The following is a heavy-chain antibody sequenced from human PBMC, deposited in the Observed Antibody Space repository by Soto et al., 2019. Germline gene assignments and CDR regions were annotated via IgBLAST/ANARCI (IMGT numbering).Heavy chain of an antibody. CDR2: ISSSSRYI. Sequence: EVQLVESGGGLVKPGGSLRLSCAASGFTFSSYSMNWVRQAPGKGLEWVSSISSSSRYIYYADSVKGLFTISSDNAKNTLYMQMNRLIAEDTSVYYCARDASDCRSPNFYIRGSYYYYYIDVCGEGTTVIVAS. CDR3: ARDASDCRSPNFYIRGSYYYYYIDV. CDR1: GFTFSSYS. V-gene: IGHV3-21*01. D-gene: IGHD2-2*02. J-gene: IGHJ6*03.